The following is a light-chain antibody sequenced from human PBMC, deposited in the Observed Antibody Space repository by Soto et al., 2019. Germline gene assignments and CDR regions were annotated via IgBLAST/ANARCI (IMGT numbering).Light chain of an antibody. Sequence: QSVLTQPPSASGSPGQSVTIACTGTSSDVGAYIYVSWYQQHPGKAPKLVIYEVSKRPPGVPDRFSGSRSGNTASLTVSGLQAEDEADYYCSSYAVSNSYVFGTGTRSPS. CDR1: SSDVGAYIY. CDR3: SSYAVSNSYV. V-gene: IGLV2-8*01. CDR2: EVS. J-gene: IGLJ1*01.